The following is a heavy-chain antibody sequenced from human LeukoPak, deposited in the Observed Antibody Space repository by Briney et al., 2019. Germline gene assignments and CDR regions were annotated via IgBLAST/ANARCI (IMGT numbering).Heavy chain of an antibody. D-gene: IGHD5-24*01. CDR3: VREMATKDYYYYGMDV. J-gene: IGHJ6*02. CDR1: GFTFSSYA. Sequence: GGSLRLSCAASGFTFSSYAMHWVRQATGKGLEWVSAIGTAGDTYYPGSVKGRFTISRENAKNSLYLQMNSLRAGDTAVYYCVREMATKDYYYYGMDVWGQGTTVTVSS. CDR2: IGTAGDT. V-gene: IGHV3-13*01.